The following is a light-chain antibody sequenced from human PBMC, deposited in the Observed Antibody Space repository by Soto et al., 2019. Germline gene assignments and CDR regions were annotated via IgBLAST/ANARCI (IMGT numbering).Light chain of an antibody. Sequence: ETVLTQSPGTLSLSPGERATVSCRASQSVGGSSLAWYQQRPGQAPRLLIYDTSKRATGIPDRFSGSGSGTDCTLTISRLEPEDFAVYYCQQYQNSPRTFGQGTKVEI. CDR3: QQYQNSPRT. J-gene: IGKJ1*01. CDR2: DTS. CDR1: QSVGGSS. V-gene: IGKV3-20*01.